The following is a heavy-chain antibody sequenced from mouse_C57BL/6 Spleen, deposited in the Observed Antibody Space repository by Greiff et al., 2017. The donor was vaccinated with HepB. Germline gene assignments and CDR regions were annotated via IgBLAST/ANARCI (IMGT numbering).Heavy chain of an antibody. D-gene: IGHD1-1*01. CDR2: INPYNGGT. V-gene: IGHV1-19*01. CDR3: ASPYGSSHWYFDV. Sequence: VQLQQSGPVLVKPGASVKMSCKASGYTFTDYYMNWVKQSHGKSLEWIGVINPYNGGTSYNQKFKGKATLTVDKSSSTAYMELNSLTSEDSAVYYCASPYGSSHWYFDVWGTGTTVTVSS. CDR1: GYTFTDYY. J-gene: IGHJ1*03.